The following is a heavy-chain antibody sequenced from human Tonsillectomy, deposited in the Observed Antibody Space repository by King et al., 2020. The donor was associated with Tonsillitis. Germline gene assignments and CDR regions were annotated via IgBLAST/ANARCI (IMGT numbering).Heavy chain of an antibody. Sequence: VQLQESGPGLVKPSQTLSLNCTVSGGSISSGSSYWAWIRQPAGKGLEWIGRVYTSDSTNYNPSLKSRVTISVDTSKNQFSLKLSSVTAADTAVYFCASDLRTTWGPFDSWGPGTLVTVSS. CDR3: ASDLRTTWGPFDS. D-gene: IGHD2/OR15-2a*01. J-gene: IGHJ4*02. CDR1: GGSISSGSSY. CDR2: VYTSDST. V-gene: IGHV4-61*02.